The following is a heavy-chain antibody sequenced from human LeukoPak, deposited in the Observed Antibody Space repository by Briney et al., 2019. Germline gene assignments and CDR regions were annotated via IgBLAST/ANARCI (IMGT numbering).Heavy chain of an antibody. CDR2: IIPIFGTA. J-gene: IGHJ4*02. CDR3: AGGCYDDSSGNYSRPRSRDYFDY. D-gene: IGHD3-22*01. V-gene: IGHV1-69*06. Sequence: SVKVSCKASVGTFSSYAISWVRQAPGQGLEWMGRIIPIFGTANYAQKFQGRVTITADKSTSTAYMELSSLRSEDTAVYYCAGGCYDDSSGNYSRPRSRDYFDYWGQGTLVTVSS. CDR1: VGTFSSYA.